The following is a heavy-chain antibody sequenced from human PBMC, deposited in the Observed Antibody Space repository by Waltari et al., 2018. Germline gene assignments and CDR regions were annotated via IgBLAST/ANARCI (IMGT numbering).Heavy chain of an antibody. Sequence: EAQPVESGGGRVKPGGSVRLWGAAARVTVSSYGRTWVRQAPGKGLCWVSSISSTGSYTHYADSWKGRFTISRDNAKNSLYLQMNSLRSEDTAVYYCARGGWGFYLDDWGQGTLVTFAS. V-gene: IGHV3-21*01. CDR2: ISSTGSYT. CDR1: RVTVSSYG. CDR3: ARGGWGFYLDD. D-gene: IGHD7-27*01. J-gene: IGHJ4*02.